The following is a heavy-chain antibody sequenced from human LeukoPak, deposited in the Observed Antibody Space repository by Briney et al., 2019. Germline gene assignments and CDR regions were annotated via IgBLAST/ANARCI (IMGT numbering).Heavy chain of an antibody. Sequence: ASVKVSCKASGYTFTGYYMHWMRQAPGQGLEWMGWINPNSGGTNYAQKFQGRVTMTRDTSISTAYMELSRLRSDDTAVYYCASGDGDYASYYYYGMDVWGQGTTVTVSS. J-gene: IGHJ6*02. CDR3: ASGDGDYASYYYYGMDV. D-gene: IGHD4-17*01. V-gene: IGHV1-2*02. CDR1: GYTFTGYY. CDR2: INPNSGGT.